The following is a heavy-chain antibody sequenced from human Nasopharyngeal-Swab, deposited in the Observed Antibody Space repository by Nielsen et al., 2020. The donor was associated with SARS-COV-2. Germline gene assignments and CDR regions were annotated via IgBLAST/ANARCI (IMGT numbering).Heavy chain of an antibody. D-gene: IGHD4/OR15-4a*01. J-gene: IGHJ6*02. V-gene: IGHV4-39*07. CDR2: IYYSGST. Sequence: WIRQLPGKGLEWIGSIYYSGSTYYNPSLKSRVTISVDTSKNQFSLKLSSVTAADTAVYYCARARPGLWEPAPYGMDVWGQGTTVTVSS. CDR3: ARARPGLWEPAPYGMDV.